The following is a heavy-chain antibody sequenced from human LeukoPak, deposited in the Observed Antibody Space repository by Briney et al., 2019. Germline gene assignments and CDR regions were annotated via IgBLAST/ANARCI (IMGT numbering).Heavy chain of an antibody. CDR2: ISSSGSTI. CDR1: GFTFSSYE. V-gene: IGHV3-48*03. CDR3: ARDRYFYGSETSPPRPYYMDV. D-gene: IGHD3-10*01. Sequence: GGSLRLSCAASGFTFSSYEMNWVRQAPGKGLEWVSYISSSGSTIYYADSVKGRFTISRDNSKNSLFLHMTGLRADDTAVYYCARDRYFYGSETSPPRPYYMDVWGKGTTVTVSS. J-gene: IGHJ6*03.